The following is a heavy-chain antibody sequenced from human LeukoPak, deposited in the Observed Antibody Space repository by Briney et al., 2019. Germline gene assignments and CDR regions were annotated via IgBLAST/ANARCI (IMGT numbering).Heavy chain of an antibody. J-gene: IGHJ4*02. V-gene: IGHV3-11*03. D-gene: IGHD2/OR15-2a*01. CDR1: GFTFSDYY. CDR3: ASVRYNFPLH. CDR2: ITSSSSYT. Sequence: GGSLRLSCAASGFTFSDYYMSWIRHAPGKGLEWVSYITSSSSYTNYADSVKGRFTISRDNAKKSLYLQMHSLRAEGTAVYYCASVRYNFPLHWGQGNLVTVSS.